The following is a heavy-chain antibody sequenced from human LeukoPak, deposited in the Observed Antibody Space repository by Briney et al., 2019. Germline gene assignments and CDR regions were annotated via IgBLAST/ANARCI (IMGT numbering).Heavy chain of an antibody. CDR1: GYSFTSYW. Sequence: GESLKISCKGSGYSFTSYWIGWVRQMPGKGLEWMGIIYPGDSDTRYSPSFQGQVTISADKSISTAYLQWSSLKASDTAMYYCASTSRRYQLVFDYWGQGTLVTVSS. V-gene: IGHV5-51*01. J-gene: IGHJ4*02. D-gene: IGHD2-2*01. CDR3: ASTSRRYQLVFDY. CDR2: IYPGDSDT.